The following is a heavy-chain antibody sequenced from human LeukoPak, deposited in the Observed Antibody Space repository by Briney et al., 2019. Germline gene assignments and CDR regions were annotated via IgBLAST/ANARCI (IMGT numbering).Heavy chain of an antibody. J-gene: IGHJ4*02. CDR1: GVSISSSSYY. CDR2: IYYSGST. D-gene: IGHD2-2*01. CDR3: AREGMYQLLWGFDY. Sequence: SETLSLTCTVSGVSISSSSYYWGWLRQPPGKGLEWIGSIYYSGSTYYNPSLKSRVTISVDTSKNQFSLKLSSVTAADTAVYYCAREGMYQLLWGFDYWGQGTLVTVSS. V-gene: IGHV4-39*02.